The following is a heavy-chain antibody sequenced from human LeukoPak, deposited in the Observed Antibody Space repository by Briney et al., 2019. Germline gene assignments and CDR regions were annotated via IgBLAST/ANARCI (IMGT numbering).Heavy chain of an antibody. J-gene: IGHJ3*02. D-gene: IGHD6-19*01. CDR3: TRQRDSSGWYLGAFDI. V-gene: IGHV3-7*04. CDR2: IKQDGSEK. CDR1: GFTFSTYW. Sequence: SGGSLRLSCAASGFTFSTYWMNWVRQAPGKGLEWVANIKQDGSEKYYVDSVKGRFTISRDNAKNSLYLQMNSLRAEDTAVYYCTRQRDSSGWYLGAFDIWGQGTMVTVSS.